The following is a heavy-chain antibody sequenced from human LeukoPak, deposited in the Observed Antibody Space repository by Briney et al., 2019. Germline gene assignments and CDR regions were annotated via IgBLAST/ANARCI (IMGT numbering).Heavy chain of an antibody. Sequence: SETLSLTCTVSGGSISTSNYYWGWIRQPPGKGLEWIGNIFYSGSTYYNPSLKSRVTISVDTSKNQFSLKLSSVTAADTAVYYCARDRGDYGDYLAATFDYWGQGTLVTVSS. V-gene: IGHV4-39*07. CDR2: IFYSGST. J-gene: IGHJ4*02. CDR1: GGSISTSNYY. D-gene: IGHD4-17*01. CDR3: ARDRGDYGDYLAATFDY.